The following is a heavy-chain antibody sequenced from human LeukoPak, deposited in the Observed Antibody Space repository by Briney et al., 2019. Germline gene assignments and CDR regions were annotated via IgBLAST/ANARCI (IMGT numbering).Heavy chain of an antibody. D-gene: IGHD5-24*01. CDR3: ASGRVEMATKPFDY. CDR2: VNPSGGST. V-gene: IGHV1-46*01. CDR1: GGTFSSYA. J-gene: IGHJ4*02. Sequence: ASVKVSCKASGGTFSSYAISWVRQAPGQGLEWMGIVNPSGGSTSYAQKFQGRVTMTRDTSTSTVYMELSSLRSEDTAVYYCASGRVEMATKPFDYWGQGTLVTVSS.